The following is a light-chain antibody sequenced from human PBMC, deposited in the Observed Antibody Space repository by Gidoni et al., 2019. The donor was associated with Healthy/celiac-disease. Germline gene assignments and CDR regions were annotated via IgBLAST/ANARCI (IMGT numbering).Light chain of an antibody. J-gene: IGKJ1*01. Sequence: DIQMTQSPSTRSASVGDRVTITCRASQSISSWLAWYQQKPGKAPKLLIYKASSLESGVPSRFSGSGSGTEFTLTISSLQPDDFATYYCQHSWAFGQGTKVEIK. CDR2: KAS. CDR1: QSISSW. CDR3: QHSWA. V-gene: IGKV1-5*03.